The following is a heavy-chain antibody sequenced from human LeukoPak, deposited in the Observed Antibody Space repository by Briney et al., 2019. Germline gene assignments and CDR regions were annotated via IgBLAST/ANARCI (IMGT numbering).Heavy chain of an antibody. Sequence: SETLSLACTVSGGSISSGDYYWSWIRQPPGKGLEWIGYIYYSGSTYYNPSLKSRVTISVDTSKNQFSLKLSSVTAADTAVYYCARGVGSYGFDYWGQGTLVTVSS. CDR3: ARGVGSYGFDY. J-gene: IGHJ4*02. CDR1: GGSISSGDYY. CDR2: IYYSGST. V-gene: IGHV4-30-4*08. D-gene: IGHD1-26*01.